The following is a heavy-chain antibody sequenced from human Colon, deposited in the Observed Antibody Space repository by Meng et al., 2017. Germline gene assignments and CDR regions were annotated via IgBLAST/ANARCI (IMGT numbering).Heavy chain of an antibody. CDR1: EFTFSRYW. D-gene: IGHD6-19*01. J-gene: IGHJ5*02. Sequence: VQLVGSGGGLVQPGGSLSLSCAASEFTFSRYWMTWVRQAPGKGLEWLAHINEEGTVKYYLDSLKGRFTISRDNAEKSLFLQMNGLRAEDTAVYFCTRLGMAGTGNWFDPWGQGTLVTVSS. V-gene: IGHV3-7*01. CDR3: TRLGMAGTGNWFDP. CDR2: INEEGTVK.